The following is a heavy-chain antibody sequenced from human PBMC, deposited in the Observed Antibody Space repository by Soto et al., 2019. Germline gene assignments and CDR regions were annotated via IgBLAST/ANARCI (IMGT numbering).Heavy chain of an antibody. J-gene: IGHJ6*02. CDR1: GYTFTGYY. CDR3: ARVPIDYSRYYGMDV. CDR2: INPNSGGT. V-gene: IGHV1-2*04. Sequence: QVQLVQSGAEVKKPGASVKVSCKASGYTFTGYYMHWVRQAPGQGLEWMGWINPNSGGTNYAQKFQGWVTMTRDTSISTAYMELSRRRSDDTAVYYCARVPIDYSRYYGMDVWGQGTTVTVSS. D-gene: IGHD4-4*01.